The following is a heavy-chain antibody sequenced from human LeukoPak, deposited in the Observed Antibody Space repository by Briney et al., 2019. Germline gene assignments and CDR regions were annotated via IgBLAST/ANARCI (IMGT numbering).Heavy chain of an antibody. D-gene: IGHD6-19*01. Sequence: PSQTLSLTCTVSGGSISSLNYHWTWIRQPAGKGLELIGRIYTSGSTNYSPSFKSRVTISIDTSKYQFSLKLSSVTAADTAAYYCARDPGGSGPASWGPGTLVTVSS. CDR1: GGSISSLNYH. V-gene: IGHV4-61*02. J-gene: IGHJ5*02. CDR2: IYTSGST. CDR3: ARDPGGSGPAS.